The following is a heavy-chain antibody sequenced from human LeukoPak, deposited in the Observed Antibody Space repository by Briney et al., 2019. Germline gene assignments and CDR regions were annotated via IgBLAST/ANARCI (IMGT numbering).Heavy chain of an antibody. CDR1: GFTFDDYA. J-gene: IGHJ3*02. CDR3: XXXXXXXXIVVGPPNDAFDI. CDR2: ISWNSGSV. Sequence: PGRSLRLSCAASGFTFDDYAMHWVRQAPGKGLEWVSGISWNSGSVGYADSVRGRFTISRDNAEHSLYLQMNSLRAEDTAGYYXXXXXXXXXIVVGPPNDAFDIWGQGTMVTVSS. V-gene: IGHV3-9*01. D-gene: IGHD3-16*02.